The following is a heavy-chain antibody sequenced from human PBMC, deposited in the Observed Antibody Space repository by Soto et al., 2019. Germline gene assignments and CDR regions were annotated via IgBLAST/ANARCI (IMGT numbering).Heavy chain of an antibody. V-gene: IGHV4-34*01. Sequence: SETQSLTSGVDDGYFRGYYWSWIRQPPGKGLEWIGEINHSGSTNYNPSLKSRVTISVDTSKNQFSLKLSSVTAADTAVYYCAGTTVTTFHYFDYWGQGTLVTVSS. CDR3: AGTTVTTFHYFDY. CDR1: DGYFRGYY. D-gene: IGHD4-17*01. CDR2: INHSGST. J-gene: IGHJ4*02.